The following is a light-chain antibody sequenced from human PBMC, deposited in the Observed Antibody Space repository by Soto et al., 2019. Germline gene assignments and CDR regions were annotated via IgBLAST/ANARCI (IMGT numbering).Light chain of an antibody. CDR2: ENN. CDR3: GTWDSSLSTFV. J-gene: IGLJ1*01. CDR1: SSNIGNNY. V-gene: IGLV1-51*02. Sequence: QSVSTQPPSVSAAPGQKVTISCSGSSSNIGNNYVSWYQHLPGTAPKLLIYENNKRPSGIPDRFSGSKSGTSATLGITGLQTGDEADYYCGTWDSSLSTFVFGTGTKLTVL.